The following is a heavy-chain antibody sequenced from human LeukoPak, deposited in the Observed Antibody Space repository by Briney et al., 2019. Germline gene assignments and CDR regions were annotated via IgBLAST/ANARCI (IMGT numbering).Heavy chain of an antibody. Sequence: TSETLSLTCTVSGGSISSYYWSWIRQPPGKGLEWIGYIYYSGSTNYNPSLKSRVTISVDTSKNQFSLKLSSVTAADTAVYYCARGGRGAFDIWGQGTMATVSS. CDR3: ARGGRGAFDI. J-gene: IGHJ3*02. CDR2: IYYSGST. D-gene: IGHD5-12*01. V-gene: IGHV4-59*01. CDR1: GGSISSYY.